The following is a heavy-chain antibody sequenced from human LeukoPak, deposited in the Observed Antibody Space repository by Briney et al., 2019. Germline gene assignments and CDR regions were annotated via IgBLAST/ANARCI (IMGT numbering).Heavy chain of an antibody. V-gene: IGHV1-18*01. CDR2: ISAYNGNT. J-gene: IGHJ4*02. CDR1: GYTFTSYV. CDR3: ASGPRYYGSGSPLGFDY. Sequence: ASVKVSCKASGYTFTSYVISWVRQAPGQGLEWMGWISAYNGNTNYAQKLQGRVTMTTDTSTSTAYMELRSLRSDDTAVYYCASGPRYYGSGSPLGFDYWGQGTLVTVSS. D-gene: IGHD3-10*01.